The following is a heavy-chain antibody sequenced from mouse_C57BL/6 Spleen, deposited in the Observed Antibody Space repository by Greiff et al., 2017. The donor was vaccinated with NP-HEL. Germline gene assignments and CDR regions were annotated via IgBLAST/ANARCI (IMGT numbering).Heavy chain of an antibody. J-gene: IGHJ3*01. CDR2: IWGVGST. D-gene: IGHD2-4*01. V-gene: IGHV2-6*01. Sequence: VQLVESGPGLVAPSQSLSITCTVSGFSFTSYGVDWVRQSPGKGLEWLGVIWGVGSTNYNSALKSRLSNSKDNSKSQVFLKMNSLQTDDTAVYYCASGYDYDGFAYWGQGTLVTVSA. CDR3: ASGYDYDGFAY. CDR1: GFSFTSYG.